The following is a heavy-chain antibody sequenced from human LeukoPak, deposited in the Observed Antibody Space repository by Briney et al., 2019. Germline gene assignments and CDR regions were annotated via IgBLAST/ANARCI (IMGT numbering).Heavy chain of an antibody. V-gene: IGHV4-39*07. CDR3: ARDRWEQWRTAWFDP. CDR2: IYYSGST. J-gene: IGHJ5*02. D-gene: IGHD6-19*01. Sequence: SSETLSLTCTVSGGSISSSSYYWGWIRQPPGKGLEWIGSIYYSGSTYYNPSLKSRVTISVDTSKNQFSLKLSSVTAADTAVYYCARDRWEQWRTAWFDPWGQGTLVTVSS. CDR1: GGSISSSSYY.